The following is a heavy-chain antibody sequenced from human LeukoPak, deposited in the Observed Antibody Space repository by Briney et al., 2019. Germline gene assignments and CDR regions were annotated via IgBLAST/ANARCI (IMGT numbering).Heavy chain of an antibody. V-gene: IGHV3-30-3*01. CDR2: MSPDGNKK. CDR1: GFTFSDYN. Sequence: PGGSLRLSCAASGFTFSDYNMHWVRQAPGKGLDWVALMSPDGNKKYYADSVKGRFTISRDNSKNTLYLQMNSLRAEDTAVYYCARGPHYGGNPTGEAEYFQHWGQGTLVTVSS. D-gene: IGHD4-23*01. CDR3: ARGPHYGGNPTGEAEYFQH. J-gene: IGHJ1*01.